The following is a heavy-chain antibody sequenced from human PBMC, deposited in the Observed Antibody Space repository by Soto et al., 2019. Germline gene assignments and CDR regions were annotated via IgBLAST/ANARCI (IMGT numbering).Heavy chain of an antibody. Sequence: ASETLSLTCAVYGGSFSGYYWSWIRQPPGMGLEWIGEINHSGSTNYNPSLKSRVTISVDTSKNQFSLKLSSVTAADTAVYYCASRRITMVRGVPSYYYGMDVWGQGTTVTVSS. V-gene: IGHV4-34*01. D-gene: IGHD3-10*01. CDR1: GGSFSGYY. CDR2: INHSGST. CDR3: ASRRITMVRGVPSYYYGMDV. J-gene: IGHJ6*02.